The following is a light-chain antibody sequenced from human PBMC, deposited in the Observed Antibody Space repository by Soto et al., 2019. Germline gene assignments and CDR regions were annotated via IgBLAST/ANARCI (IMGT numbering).Light chain of an antibody. CDR3: QQYSQWPIT. Sequence: ELVMTQSPPTLSLSPGERASLSCRASQRVNRDSLAWYQQKPGQAPRLLIYGIYSRATGIQARFSGSGSGTEFTLTITSLQPEDFAVYYCQQYSQWPITLGQGTRLEIK. V-gene: IGKV3D-15*01. CDR1: QRVNRD. J-gene: IGKJ5*01. CDR2: GIY.